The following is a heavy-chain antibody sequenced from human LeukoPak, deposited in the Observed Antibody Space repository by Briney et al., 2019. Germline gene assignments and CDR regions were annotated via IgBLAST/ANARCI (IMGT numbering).Heavy chain of an antibody. V-gene: IGHV1-69*05. J-gene: IGHJ4*02. CDR2: IIPIFGTG. CDR1: GGTFSSYA. CDR3: ARDYYYDSSGYSN. D-gene: IGHD3-22*01. Sequence: ASVKVSCKASGGTFSSYAISSVRHAPGQGLEWMGGIIPIFGTGNYAQKFQARVTITTDESTSTAYMELSSLRSEYTAVYYCARDYYYDSSGYSNWGQGTLVTVSS.